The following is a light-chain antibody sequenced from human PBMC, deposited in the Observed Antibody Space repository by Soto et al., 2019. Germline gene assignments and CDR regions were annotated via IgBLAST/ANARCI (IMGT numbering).Light chain of an antibody. CDR3: SSFTSRHTYF. J-gene: IGLJ1*01. V-gene: IGLV2-14*01. CDR1: SSDVGAYNY. CDR2: DVR. Sequence: QSALTQPASVSGSPGQSITISCTGTSSDVGAYNYVSWYQQHPGKAPKLLIYDVRYRPSGVSHRFSCSKSGNTASLIISGLQAEDEADYYCSSFTSRHTYFFGSGTKLTVL.